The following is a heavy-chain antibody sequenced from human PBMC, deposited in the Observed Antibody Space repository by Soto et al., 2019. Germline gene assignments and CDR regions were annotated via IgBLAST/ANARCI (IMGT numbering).Heavy chain of an antibody. CDR1: GFTFSNAW. CDR3: TPAPDRYSSIQDY. CDR2: IKSKTDGGTT. J-gene: IGHJ4*02. V-gene: IGHV3-15*01. Sequence: GGSLRLSCAASGFTFSNAWMSWVRQAPGKGLEWVGRIKSKTDGGTTDYAAPVKSRFTISRDDSKNTLYLQMNSLKTEDTAVYYCTPAPDRYSSIQDYWGQGTLVTVSS. D-gene: IGHD6-13*01.